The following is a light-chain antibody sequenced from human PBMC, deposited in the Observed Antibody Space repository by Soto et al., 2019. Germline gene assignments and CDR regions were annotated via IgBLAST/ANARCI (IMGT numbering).Light chain of an antibody. CDR1: QSLLHSGGKTY. Sequence: IEMTQTPLSLSVTPGQPASISCKSSQSLLHSGGKTYLNWYLQRPGQPPQLRMSEVSVRFSGVPRRFSGTESGTDFTLTISRVQPEDVGLYSCMQTKQLPLTFGPGTKVEGK. J-gene: IGKJ1*01. CDR2: EVS. CDR3: MQTKQLPLT. V-gene: IGKV2D-29*01.